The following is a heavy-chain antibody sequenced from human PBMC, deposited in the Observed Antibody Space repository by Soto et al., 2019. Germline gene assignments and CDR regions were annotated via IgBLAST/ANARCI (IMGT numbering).Heavy chain of an antibody. CDR3: ARAKLELRAFDI. CDR2: IIPIFGTA. V-gene: IGHV1-69*05. D-gene: IGHD1-7*01. CDR1: GGTFSSYA. Sequence: ASVKVSCKASGGTFSSYAISWVRQAPGQGLEWMGGIIPIFGTANYAQKLQGRVTMTTDTSTSTAYMELRSLRSDDTAVYYCARAKLELRAFDIWGQGTMVTVSS. J-gene: IGHJ3*02.